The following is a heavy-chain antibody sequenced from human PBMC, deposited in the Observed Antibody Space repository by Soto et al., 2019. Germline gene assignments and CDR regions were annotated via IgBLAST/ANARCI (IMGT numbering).Heavy chain of an antibody. Sequence: ASVKVSCKTSGYTFSSYYIHWVRQGPGQGLEWMGMINPSGGSTTHAQMFQGRVTMTRDTSTSTVYMDLSSLRSEDTAVYYCARETSAGTGGRLDVWSQGTTVTVSS. CDR3: ARETSAGTGGRLDV. D-gene: IGHD6-13*01. V-gene: IGHV1-46*01. CDR1: GYTFSSYY. J-gene: IGHJ6*02. CDR2: INPSGGST.